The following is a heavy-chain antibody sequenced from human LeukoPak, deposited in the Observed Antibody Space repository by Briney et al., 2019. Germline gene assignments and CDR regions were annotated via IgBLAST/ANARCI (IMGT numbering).Heavy chain of an antibody. CDR2: IYYSGST. Sequence: SETLSLTCTVSGGSISSGGYYWSWIRQHPGKGLEWIGYIYYSGSTYYNPSLKSRVTISVDTSKNQFSLKLSSVTAADTAVYYCARDRDYGDYERAGDYSDYWGQGTLVTVSS. D-gene: IGHD4-17*01. CDR1: GGSISSGGYY. CDR3: ARDRDYGDYERAGDYSDY. J-gene: IGHJ4*02. V-gene: IGHV4-31*03.